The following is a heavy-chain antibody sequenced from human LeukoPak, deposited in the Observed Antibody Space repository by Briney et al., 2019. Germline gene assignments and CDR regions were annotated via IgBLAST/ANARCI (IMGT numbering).Heavy chain of an antibody. CDR3: ASGYDSSSFDY. J-gene: IGHJ4*02. Sequence: ASVKVSCKASGYTFTGYYMHWVRQAPGQGLGWMGWISAYNGNTNYAQKLQGRVTMTTDTSTSTAYMELRSLRSDDTAVYYCASGYDSSSFDYWGQGTLVTVSS. CDR1: GYTFTGYY. CDR2: ISAYNGNT. V-gene: IGHV1-18*04. D-gene: IGHD5-12*01.